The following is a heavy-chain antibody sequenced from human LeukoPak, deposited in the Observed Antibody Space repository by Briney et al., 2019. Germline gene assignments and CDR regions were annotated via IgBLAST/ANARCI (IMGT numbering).Heavy chain of an antibody. CDR3: ARDGLLGYFDY. CDR1: GFTFSSYA. CDR2: ISYDGSNK. Sequence: GGSLRLSCAASGFTFSSYAMHWVRQAPGKGLEWVAVISYDGSNKYYADSVKGRFTISRDNSKNTLYLQMNRLRTEDTAVYYCARDGLLGYFDYWGQGTLVTVSS. J-gene: IGHJ4*02. V-gene: IGHV3-30-3*01. D-gene: IGHD1-26*01.